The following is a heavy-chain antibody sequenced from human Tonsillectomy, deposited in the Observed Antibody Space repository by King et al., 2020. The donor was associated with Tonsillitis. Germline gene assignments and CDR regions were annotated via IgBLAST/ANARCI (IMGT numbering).Heavy chain of an antibody. CDR1: GGSISSSSYY. Sequence: QLQESGPGLVKPSETLSLTCTVSGGSISSSSYYWGWIRQPPGKGLEWIGSIYYSGSTYYNPSLKSRVTISVDTSKNQFSLKLSSLTAADTAVYYCARRAPEYCSSTSCYESYYFDYWGQGTLVTVSS. V-gene: IGHV4-39*01. CDR2: IYYSGST. J-gene: IGHJ4*02. D-gene: IGHD2-2*01. CDR3: ARRAPEYCSSTSCYESYYFDY.